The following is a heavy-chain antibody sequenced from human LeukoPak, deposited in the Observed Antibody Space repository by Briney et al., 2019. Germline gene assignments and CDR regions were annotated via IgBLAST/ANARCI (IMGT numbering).Heavy chain of an antibody. CDR1: GGTFSSYA. D-gene: IGHD2-2*01. CDR3: ADCSSTSCYYYYYMDV. J-gene: IGHJ6*03. Sequence: SVKVSCKASGGTFSSYAISWVRQAPGQGLECMGRIIPIFGTANYAQKFQGRVTITTDESTSTAYMELTSLRSEDTAVYYCADCSSTSCYYYYYMDVWGKGTPVNVSS. CDR2: IIPIFGTA. V-gene: IGHV1-69*05.